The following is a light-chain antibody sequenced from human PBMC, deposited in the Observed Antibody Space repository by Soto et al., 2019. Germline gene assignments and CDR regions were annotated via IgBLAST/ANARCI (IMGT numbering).Light chain of an antibody. CDR2: AAS. J-gene: IGKJ1*01. Sequence: DIQMTQSPSTLSASVGDRVTITCRASQSISSWLAWYQQKPGKAPKLLIYAASTWQSGVPSRFSGSGSGTDFTLTISCLQSEDFATYYCQQYYSYPRTFGQGTKVDIK. CDR1: QSISSW. CDR3: QQYYSYPRT. V-gene: IGKV1-5*01.